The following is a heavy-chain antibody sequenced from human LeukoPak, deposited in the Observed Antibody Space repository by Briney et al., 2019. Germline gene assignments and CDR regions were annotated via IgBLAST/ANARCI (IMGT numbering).Heavy chain of an antibody. V-gene: IGHV1-24*01. Sequence: ASVKVSCKVSGYTLTELSIHWVRQAPGKGLEWMGGFDPEDGETLYAQKFQGRVTMTEDTSTDTAYMELSSLRSEDTAVYYCATAPIQLWPFDYWGQGTLVTVSS. D-gene: IGHD5-18*01. CDR1: GYTLTELS. CDR3: ATAPIQLWPFDY. J-gene: IGHJ4*02. CDR2: FDPEDGET.